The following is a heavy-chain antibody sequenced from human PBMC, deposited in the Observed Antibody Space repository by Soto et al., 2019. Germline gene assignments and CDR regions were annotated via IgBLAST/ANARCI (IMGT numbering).Heavy chain of an antibody. J-gene: IGHJ3*02. CDR2: ISDSGGLT. V-gene: IGHV3-23*01. D-gene: IGHD6-6*01. CDR3: ARRAFGSSRSFDI. Sequence: VQLLESGGDLVHPGGSLRLSCAASGFAFSSHPMSWVRQAPERGLECVSGISDSGGLTYNADSVKGRFTISRDNSKNTLYLQMNSLRAEDTALYYCARRAFGSSRSFDIWGQGTMVTVSS. CDR1: GFAFSSHP.